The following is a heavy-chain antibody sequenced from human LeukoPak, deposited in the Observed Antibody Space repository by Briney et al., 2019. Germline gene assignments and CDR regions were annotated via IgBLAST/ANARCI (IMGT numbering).Heavy chain of an antibody. J-gene: IGHJ4*02. D-gene: IGHD6-13*01. V-gene: IGHV3-23*01. Sequence: GGSLRLSCAASGFTFGSYAIYWVRQAPGKGLEWVSAISGSGGSTYYADSVKGRFTISRDNSKNTLYLQMNSLRAEDTAVYYCAHSSSFDYWGQGTLVTVSS. CDR3: AHSSSFDY. CDR2: ISGSGGST. CDR1: GFTFGSYA.